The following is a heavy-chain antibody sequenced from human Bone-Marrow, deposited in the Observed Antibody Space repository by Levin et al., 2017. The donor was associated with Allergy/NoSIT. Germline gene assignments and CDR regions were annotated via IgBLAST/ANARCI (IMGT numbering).Heavy chain of an antibody. V-gene: IGHV4-30-4*01. Sequence: SQTLSLTCTVSGGSISSGDYYWSWIRQPPGKGLEWIGYIYYSGSTYYTPSLESRLTISVDTSKNQFSLKLTSVTAADTAVYYCARIEPYGIYYFHYWGQGALVTVSS. CDR3: ARIEPYGIYYFHY. CDR1: GGSISSGDYY. CDR2: IYYSGST. D-gene: IGHD1-14*01. J-gene: IGHJ4*02.